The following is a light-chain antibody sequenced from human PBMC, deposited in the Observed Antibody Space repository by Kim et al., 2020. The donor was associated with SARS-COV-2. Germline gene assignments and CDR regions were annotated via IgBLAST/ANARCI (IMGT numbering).Light chain of an antibody. Sequence: QSALTQPASVSGSPGQSITISCTGTSSDVGGYNYVSWYQQHPGKAPKLMIYDVSKRPSGVSNRFSGSKSGNTASLTISGLQAEDEADYYCSSYTSSSTFFGGGTQL. CDR2: DVS. CDR3: SSYTSSSTF. V-gene: IGLV2-14*01. J-gene: IGLJ2*01. CDR1: SSDVGGYNY.